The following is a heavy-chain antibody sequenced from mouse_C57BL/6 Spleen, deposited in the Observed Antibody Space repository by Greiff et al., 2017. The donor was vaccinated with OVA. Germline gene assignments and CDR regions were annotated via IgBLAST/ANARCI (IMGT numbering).Heavy chain of an antibody. CDR2: INPSNGGT. J-gene: IGHJ2*01. CDR1: GYTFTSYW. Sequence: QVQLQQSGTELVKPGASVKLSCKASGYTFTSYWMHWVKQRPGQGLEWIGNINPSNGGTNYNEKFKSKATLTVDKSSSTAYMQLSSLTSEDSAVYYCARYDYGSSYYFDYWGQGTTLTVSS. D-gene: IGHD1-1*01. CDR3: ARYDYGSSYYFDY. V-gene: IGHV1-53*01.